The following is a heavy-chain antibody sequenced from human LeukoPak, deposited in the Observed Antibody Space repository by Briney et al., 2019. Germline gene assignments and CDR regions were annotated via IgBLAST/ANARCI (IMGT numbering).Heavy chain of an antibody. CDR3: AREGTGTTPHPYYYYYMDV. J-gene: IGHJ6*03. V-gene: IGHV1-69*05. Sequence: SVKVSCKASGGTFSSYAISWVRQAPGQGLEWMGRIIPIFGTANYAQKFQGRVTITTDESTSTAYMELSSLRPEDTAVYYCAREGTGTTPHPYYYYYMDVWGKGTTVTASS. CDR1: GGTFSSYA. CDR2: IIPIFGTA. D-gene: IGHD1-7*01.